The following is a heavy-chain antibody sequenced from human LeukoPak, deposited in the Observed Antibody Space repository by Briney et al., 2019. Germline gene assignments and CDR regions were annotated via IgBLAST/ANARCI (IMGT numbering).Heavy chain of an antibody. D-gene: IGHD3-10*01. J-gene: IGHJ4*02. Sequence: GGSLRLSCAASGFTVSSNYMCWVRQAPGKGLEWVSVIYSGGSTYYADSVKGRFTISRDNSKNTLYLQMNSLRAEDTAVYYCARERDMRGYFDYWGQGTLVTVSS. CDR1: GFTVSSNY. CDR3: ARERDMRGYFDY. CDR2: IYSGGST. V-gene: IGHV3-66*01.